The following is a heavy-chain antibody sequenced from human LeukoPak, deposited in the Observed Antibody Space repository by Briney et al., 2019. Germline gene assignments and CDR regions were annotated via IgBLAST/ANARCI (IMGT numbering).Heavy chain of an antibody. CDR2: ISYDGSNK. Sequence: GGSLRLSCAASGFTFSSYAMHWVRQAPGKGLERVAVISYDGSNKYYADSVKGRFTISRDNSKNTLYLQMNSLRAEDTAVYYCAREPEQWLVPDYYYGMDVWGQGTTVTVSS. CDR1: GFTFSSYA. CDR3: AREPEQWLVPDYYYGMDV. V-gene: IGHV3-30-3*01. D-gene: IGHD6-19*01. J-gene: IGHJ6*02.